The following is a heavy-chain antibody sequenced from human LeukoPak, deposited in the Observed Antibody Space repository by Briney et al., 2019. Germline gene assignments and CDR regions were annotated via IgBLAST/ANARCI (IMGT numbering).Heavy chain of an antibody. CDR2: IIPIFGTA. J-gene: IGHJ4*02. Sequence: ASVKVSCKASGGTFSSCAISWVRQAPGQGLEWMGGIIPIFGTANYAQKLQGRVTMTTDTSTSTAYMELRSLRSDDTAVYFCARDPSNTSGRYPYFDNWGQGTLVTVSS. CDR1: GGTFSSCA. D-gene: IGHD6-19*01. V-gene: IGHV1-69*05. CDR3: ARDPSNTSGRYPYFDN.